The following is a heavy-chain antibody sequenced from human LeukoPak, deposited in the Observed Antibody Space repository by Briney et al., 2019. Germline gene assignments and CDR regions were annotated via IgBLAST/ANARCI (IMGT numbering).Heavy chain of an antibody. V-gene: IGHV3-48*01. CDR3: ARARIWSGYYAFDP. CDR1: GFTFGDYA. J-gene: IGHJ5*02. CDR2: ISSSSSTI. D-gene: IGHD3-3*01. Sequence: GGSLRLSCTASGFTFGDYAMNWFRQAPGKGLEWVSYISSSSSTIYYADSVKGRFTISRDNAKNSLYLQMNSLRAEDTAVYYCARARIWSGYYAFDPWGQGTLVTVSS.